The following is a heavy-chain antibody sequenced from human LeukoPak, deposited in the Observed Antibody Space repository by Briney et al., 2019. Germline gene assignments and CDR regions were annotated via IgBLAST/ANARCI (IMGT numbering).Heavy chain of an antibody. J-gene: IGHJ4*02. CDR3: ARAVAGTPDY. Sequence: GGSLRLSCAASGFTFSSYGMHWVRQAPGKGLEWVAVISYDGSNKYYADSVKGRFTISRDNSKNTLYLQMNSLRAGDTAVYYCARAVAGTPDYWGQGTLVTVSS. CDR1: GFTFSSYG. CDR2: ISYDGSNK. V-gene: IGHV3-30*03. D-gene: IGHD6-19*01.